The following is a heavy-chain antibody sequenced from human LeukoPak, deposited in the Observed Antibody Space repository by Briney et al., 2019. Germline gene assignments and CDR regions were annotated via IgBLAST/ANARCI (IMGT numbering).Heavy chain of an antibody. V-gene: IGHV3-11*06. J-gene: IGHJ6*02. CDR3: ARVGQDYYYGMDV. CDR2: ISSSTGFT. Sequence: PGGSLRLSCAPFGFTFSDYYMSWIRQAPGKGLEWVSYISSSTGFTNYGDSVRGRFTISRDNAENVLYLRMDSLRAEDTGVYYCARVGQDYYYGMDVWGQGTTVTVSS. CDR1: GFTFSDYY.